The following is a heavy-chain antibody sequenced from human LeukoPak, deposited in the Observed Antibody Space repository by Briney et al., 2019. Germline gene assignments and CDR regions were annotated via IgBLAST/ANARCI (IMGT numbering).Heavy chain of an antibody. CDR1: GFTFSRCG. V-gene: IGHV3-30*03. CDR2: ISSDGRNT. CDR3: TRGRNYDGSASTGDY. J-gene: IGHJ4*02. Sequence: GGSLRLSCAASGFTFSRCGMHWVRQAPGKGLDWVTGISSDGRNTYYADSVKGRFTISRDNSKNTLYLQMNSLRAEDTAVYYCTRGRNYDGSASTGDYWGQGTLVTVSS. D-gene: IGHD3-22*01.